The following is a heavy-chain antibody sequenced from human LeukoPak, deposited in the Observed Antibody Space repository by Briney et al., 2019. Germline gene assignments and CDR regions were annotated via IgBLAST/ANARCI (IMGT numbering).Heavy chain of an antibody. D-gene: IGHD5/OR15-5a*01. J-gene: IGHJ5*02. CDR2: INAGNGNT. CDR3: ARGLPFHNWFDP. V-gene: IGHV1-3*01. Sequence: ASVKVSCKASGYTFTSYAMHWVRQAPGQRLEWMGWINAGNGNTKYSQKFQGRVTITRDSSASTAYMELSSLRSEDTAVYYCARGLPFHNWFDPWGQGTLVTVSS. CDR1: GYTFTSYA.